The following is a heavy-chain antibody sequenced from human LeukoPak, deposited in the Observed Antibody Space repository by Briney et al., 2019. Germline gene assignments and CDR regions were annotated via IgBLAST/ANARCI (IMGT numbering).Heavy chain of an antibody. CDR1: GFTFSDYA. V-gene: IGHV3-23*01. J-gene: IGHJ5*02. Sequence: GGSLRLSCAASGFTFSDYAIAWVRQAPGEGLEWVSGLSGSGGNTFYADSVKGRFTISRDNPKNTLYLQMNSLRAEDTAVYYCARVVPWFDPWGQGTLVTVSS. D-gene: IGHD2-2*01. CDR2: LSGSGGNT. CDR3: ARVVPWFDP.